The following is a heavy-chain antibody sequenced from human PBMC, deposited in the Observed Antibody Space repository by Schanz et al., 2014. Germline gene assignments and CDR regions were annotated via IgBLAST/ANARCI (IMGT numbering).Heavy chain of an antibody. V-gene: IGHV3-11*05. CDR1: GFTFSDYY. J-gene: IGHJ4*02. CDR2: ISSSGSYT. Sequence: VYLVESGGDLVKPGGSLRLSCAASGFTFSDYYMSWIRQAPGKGLEWVSYISSSGSYTNYADSVKGRFTTSRDNGKKSMYLQMNSLRAEDTAVYYCARLDSSSWYPRYWGQGTLVTVSS. D-gene: IGHD6-13*01. CDR3: ARLDSSSWYPRY.